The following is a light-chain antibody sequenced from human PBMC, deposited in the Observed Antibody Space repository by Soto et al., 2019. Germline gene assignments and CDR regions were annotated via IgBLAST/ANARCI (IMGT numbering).Light chain of an antibody. Sequence: EIVFAHCPGTLPLPPGERAILSCRASQSVSSSYLAWYQQKPGQAPRLLIYGASNRATGIPDRLSGSGSGTDFTLTIRRLEPEDFAVYYCQPYGSSGTFGQGTKVDIK. CDR1: QSVSSSY. CDR3: QPYGSSGT. CDR2: GAS. V-gene: IGKV3-20*01. J-gene: IGKJ1*01.